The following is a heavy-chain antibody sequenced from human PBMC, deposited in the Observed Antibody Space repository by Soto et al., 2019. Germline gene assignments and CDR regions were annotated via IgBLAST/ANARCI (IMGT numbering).Heavy chain of an antibody. CDR1: GGTFSRYA. CDR2: IIPMFGKA. CDR3: ARDGTLYDTSGYYYLY. D-gene: IGHD3-22*01. Sequence: QVQLVQSGAEVKKPGSSVKVSCKASGGTFSRYAISWVRQAPGQGLEWMGGIIPMFGKANYAQKFQGRVTITADESTSTGYMELRSLISEETAVYYCARDGTLYDTSGYYYLYWGQGTLVTVSS. V-gene: IGHV1-69*01. J-gene: IGHJ4*02.